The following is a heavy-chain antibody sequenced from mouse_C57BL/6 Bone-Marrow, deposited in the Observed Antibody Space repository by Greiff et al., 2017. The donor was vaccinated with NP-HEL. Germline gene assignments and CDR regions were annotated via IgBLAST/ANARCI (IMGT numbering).Heavy chain of an antibody. Sequence: QVQLQQPGTELVKPGASVKLSCKASGYTFTSYWMHWVKQRPGQGLEWIGNINPSNGGTNYNAKFKSKATLTVDKSSSTASMQLSSLTSEDSAVDYCARKGHNYGSSPFAYWGQGTLVTVSA. D-gene: IGHD1-1*01. V-gene: IGHV1-53*01. J-gene: IGHJ3*01. CDR1: GYTFTSYW. CDR3: ARKGHNYGSSPFAY. CDR2: INPSNGGT.